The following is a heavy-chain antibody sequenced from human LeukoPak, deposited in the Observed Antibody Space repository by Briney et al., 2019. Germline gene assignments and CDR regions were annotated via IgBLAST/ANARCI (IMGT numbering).Heavy chain of an antibody. CDR3: ARDFKYCTGGVCYFTAVADY. D-gene: IGHD2-8*02. Sequence: RPGGSLRLSCAASGFMFPDYGMNWVRQVPGKGLEWVSGINWDASSTNHADSVKGRFTISRDNAKNSLYLQMNSLRAEDTALYYCARDFKYCTGGVCYFTAVADYWGQGTLVTVPS. V-gene: IGHV3-20*04. J-gene: IGHJ4*02. CDR2: INWDASST. CDR1: GFMFPDYG.